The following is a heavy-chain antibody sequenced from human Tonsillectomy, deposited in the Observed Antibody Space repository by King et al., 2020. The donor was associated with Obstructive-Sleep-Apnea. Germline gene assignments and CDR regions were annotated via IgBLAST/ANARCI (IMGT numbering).Heavy chain of an antibody. D-gene: IGHD6-13*01. J-gene: IGHJ4*02. V-gene: IGHV3-74*01. Sequence: VQLVESGGGLVQPGGSLRLSCTASGFTFSSFWMHWVRQAPGKGLVWVSRISSDGGRTSYADSVKGRFTISRDNAKNTLYLQMNSLRAEDTAVYYCARDSYNSIPYCGQGTLVTVSS. CDR3: ARDSYNSIPY. CDR1: GFTFSSFW. CDR2: ISSDGGRT.